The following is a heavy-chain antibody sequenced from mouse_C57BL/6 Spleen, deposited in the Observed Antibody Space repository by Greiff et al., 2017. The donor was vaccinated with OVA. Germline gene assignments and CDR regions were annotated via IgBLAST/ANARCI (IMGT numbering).Heavy chain of an antibody. Sequence: QVQLQQPGAALVKPGASVKMSCKASGYTFTSYWITWVKQRPGQGLEWIGDIYPGSGSTNYNEKFKSKATLTVDPSSSTAYMQLSSLTSEDSAVCYCAGGHDGNSPLYYAMDYWGQGTSVTVSS. J-gene: IGHJ4*01. V-gene: IGHV1-55*01. CDR3: AGGHDGNSPLYYAMDY. CDR1: GYTFTSYW. CDR2: IYPGSGST. D-gene: IGHD1-1*01.